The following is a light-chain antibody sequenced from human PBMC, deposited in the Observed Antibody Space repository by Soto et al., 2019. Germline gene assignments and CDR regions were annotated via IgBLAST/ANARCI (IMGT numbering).Light chain of an antibody. J-gene: IGKJ2*01. CDR2: GAS. CDR3: QQYGSPPLMYT. Sequence: ESVLTQSPGTLSLSPGERATLSCRASQSVSSTYLAWYQHKPGQAPRLLIYGASSRATGIPDRFSGSRSGTDFTLTISRLEPEDFAVYYCQQYGSPPLMYTFGQGTKLEI. CDR1: QSVSSTY. V-gene: IGKV3-20*01.